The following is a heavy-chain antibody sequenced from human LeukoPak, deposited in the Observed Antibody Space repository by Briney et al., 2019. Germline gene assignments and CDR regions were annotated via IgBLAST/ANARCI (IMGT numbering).Heavy chain of an antibody. V-gene: IGHV3-21*04. CDR2: ISSSSSYI. Sequence: GGSLRLSCAASGFTFSSYSMNWVRQAPGKGLEWVSSISSSSSYIYYADSVKGRFTVSRDNSKNSLYLQMSSLTAADTAVYYCAKDRSIGTYYTFDHWGQGTLVTVSS. D-gene: IGHD1-26*01. J-gene: IGHJ4*02. CDR1: GFTFSSYS. CDR3: AKDRSIGTYYTFDH.